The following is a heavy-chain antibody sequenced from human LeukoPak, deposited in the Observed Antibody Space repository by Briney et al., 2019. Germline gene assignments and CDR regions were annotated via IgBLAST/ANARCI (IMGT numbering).Heavy chain of an antibody. Sequence: ASVKVSCKASGYTFTSYYMHWVRQAPGQGLEWMGWINPNTGDTNYAQKFQGRVTMTRDTSISTAYMELSRLRSDDTAVYYCASGGTYCGGDCPYYFDYWGQGTLVTVSS. CDR3: ASGGTYCGGDCPYYFDY. CDR2: INPNTGDT. J-gene: IGHJ4*02. CDR1: GYTFTSYY. D-gene: IGHD2-21*02. V-gene: IGHV1-2*02.